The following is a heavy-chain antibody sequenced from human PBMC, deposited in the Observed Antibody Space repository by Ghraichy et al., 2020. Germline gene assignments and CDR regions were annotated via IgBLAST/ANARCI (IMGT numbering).Heavy chain of an antibody. V-gene: IGHV3-23*01. D-gene: IGHD6-13*01. CDR3: AKDGVQQLVLNYYYGMDV. J-gene: IGHJ6*02. CDR1: GFTFSSYA. CDR2: ISGSGGST. Sequence: LSLTCAASGFTFSSYAMSWVRQAPGKGLEWVSAISGSGGSTYYADSVKGRFTISRDNSKNTLYLQMNSLRAEDTAVYYCAKDGVQQLVLNYYYGMDVWGQGTTVTVSS.